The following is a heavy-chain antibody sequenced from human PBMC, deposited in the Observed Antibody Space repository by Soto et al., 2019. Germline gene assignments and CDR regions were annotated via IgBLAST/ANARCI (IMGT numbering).Heavy chain of an antibody. D-gene: IGHD5-12*01. Sequence: AAVTLACKPSGYTFTSYYMHWVRQAPGQGLEWMGIINASGGSTSYAQKFQGRVTMTRDTTTSTVYMELSSLRSEDTAVYYCAIDQRDGYNYIDYFDYWGQGTLVTVSS. CDR2: INASGGST. CDR1: GYTFTSYY. CDR3: AIDQRDGYNYIDYFDY. V-gene: IGHV1-46*01. J-gene: IGHJ4*02.